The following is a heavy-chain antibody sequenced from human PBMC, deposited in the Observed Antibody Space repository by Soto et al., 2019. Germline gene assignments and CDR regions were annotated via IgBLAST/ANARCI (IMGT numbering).Heavy chain of an antibody. CDR2: MFASGSS. V-gene: IGHV4-4*02. CDR1: GDSISSPNW. Sequence: QVQLQESGPGLVKASETLSLTCAVSGDSISSPNWRSWYRQSPGKGLELIGEMFASGSSNYNPSLDGRVTISLDTSKNQFSLTLTSLTAADTAIYYCAREGFDHRPDYWGQGIPVSVSS. J-gene: IGHJ4*02. CDR3: AREGFDHRPDY.